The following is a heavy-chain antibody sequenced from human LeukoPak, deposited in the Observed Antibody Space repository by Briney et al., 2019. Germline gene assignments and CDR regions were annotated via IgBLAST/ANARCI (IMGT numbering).Heavy chain of an antibody. Sequence: SETLSLTCSVSGASISSYYWSWIRQPPGKGLEWIGHIYDSGSTKYNPSLKSRVTVSVDTSKNQFSLTLSSVTAADTAVYYCAVGATHYYMDVWGKGTTVTVSS. V-gene: IGHV4-59*12. D-gene: IGHD3-16*01. J-gene: IGHJ6*03. CDR2: IYDSGST. CDR1: GASISSYY. CDR3: AVGATHYYMDV.